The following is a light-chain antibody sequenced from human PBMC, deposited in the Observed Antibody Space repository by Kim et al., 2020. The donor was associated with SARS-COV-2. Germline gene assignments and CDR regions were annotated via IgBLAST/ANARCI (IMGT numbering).Light chain of an antibody. J-gene: IGKJ1*01. Sequence: EIVLTRSPGTLSLSPGERATLSCRASQSVSSNYLVWYQQKPGQAPRLLIFGASSRATGIPDRFSGSGSGTDFTLTISRLEPEDFAVYYCQHYGTSLWTFGPGTKVDIK. CDR2: GAS. V-gene: IGKV3-20*01. CDR3: QHYGTSLWT. CDR1: QSVSSNY.